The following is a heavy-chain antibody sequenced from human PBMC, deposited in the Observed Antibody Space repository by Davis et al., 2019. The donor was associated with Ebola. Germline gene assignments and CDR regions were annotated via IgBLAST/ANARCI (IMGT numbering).Heavy chain of an antibody. V-gene: IGHV6-1*01. CDR1: GDSISVNSGG. J-gene: IGHJ6*02. Sequence: HSQTLSLTCAISGDSISVNSGGWNWIRQSPSRGLEWLGRTYFNSKYYSDYAVSVRGRITINADPSKNQLSLQLNSVTPEDAAVYYWVRGWGRFGLDVWGQGTTVTVSS. D-gene: IGHD3-16*01. CDR3: VRGWGRFGLDV. CDR2: TYFNSKYYS.